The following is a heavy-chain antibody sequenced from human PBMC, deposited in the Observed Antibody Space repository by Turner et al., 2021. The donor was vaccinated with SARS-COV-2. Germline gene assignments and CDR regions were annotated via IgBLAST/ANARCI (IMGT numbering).Heavy chain of an antibody. J-gene: IGHJ3*02. Sequence: QVQRVQSGAELKKPGASVQVSCTTSGYTFTDYYIHWVRQAPGQGLEWIGWISANSGATHYAPKFQGWVTMTRDTSVSVFYLELSILKSDDTAVYYCARVAFDISPDAFDIWGQGTMVTVSS. V-gene: IGHV1-2*04. CDR3: ARVAFDISPDAFDI. CDR2: ISANSGAT. CDR1: GYTFTDYY. D-gene: IGHD3-22*01.